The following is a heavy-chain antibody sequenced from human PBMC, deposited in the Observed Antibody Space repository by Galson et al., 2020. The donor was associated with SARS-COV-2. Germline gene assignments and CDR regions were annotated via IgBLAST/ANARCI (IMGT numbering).Heavy chain of an antibody. V-gene: IGHV3-7*01. Sequence: GESLKISCAASGFTFRNYWMSWVRQAPGKGLEWVASIKKDEGEKYYVDSVRGRFTISRDNAKNTLYLQMNSLRAEDTAVYYCARDTAVVGVTFDYWGQGTLVTVSS. CDR1: GFTFRNYW. CDR2: IKKDEGEK. D-gene: IGHD6-19*01. CDR3: ARDTAVVGVTFDY. J-gene: IGHJ4*02.